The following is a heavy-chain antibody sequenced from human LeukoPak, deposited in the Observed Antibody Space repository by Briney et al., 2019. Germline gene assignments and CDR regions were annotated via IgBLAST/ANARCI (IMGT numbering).Heavy chain of an antibody. CDR2: IYHSGTT. Sequence: SETLSLTCAVSGDSLTSHNWWCWVRPSPGKGLEWIGEIYHSGTTNYSPSLKSRVTISVDKSKNQLSLRLTSVTAADTAVYFCASCLFDYYYFDQWGQGTLVTVSS. J-gene: IGHJ4*02. CDR3: ASCLFDYYYFDQ. D-gene: IGHD3-10*01. V-gene: IGHV4-4*02. CDR1: GDSLTSHNW.